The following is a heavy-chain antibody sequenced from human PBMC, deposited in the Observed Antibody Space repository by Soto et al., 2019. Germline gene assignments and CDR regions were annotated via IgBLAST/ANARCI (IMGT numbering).Heavy chain of an antibody. CDR3: ARRGSGSYYDY. Sequence: EVQLLESGGGLVQPGGSLRLSCAASGFTFSSSAMRWVRQAPGKGLAWVSAISGSGGSTYYADSVKGRFTISRDNSKNTLYLQMNSLRAEDTAVYYCARRGSGSYYDYWGQGTLVTVSS. V-gene: IGHV3-23*01. J-gene: IGHJ4*02. CDR2: ISGSGGST. D-gene: IGHD1-26*01. CDR1: GFTFSSSA.